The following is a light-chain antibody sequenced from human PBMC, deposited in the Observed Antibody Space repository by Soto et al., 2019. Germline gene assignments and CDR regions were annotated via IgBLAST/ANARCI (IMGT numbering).Light chain of an antibody. J-gene: IGLJ1*01. CDR1: SSDVGGYNY. V-gene: IGLV2-14*01. CDR3: SSYTSGTTPYV. Sequence: QSVLTQPASVSGSDGQSITISCTGTSSDVGGYNYVSWYRQHPGNAPKLMIYEVSNRPSGVSNRLSGSKSGNTASLTISGLQAEDEADYYCSSYTSGTTPYVFGTGTKVTAL. CDR2: EVS.